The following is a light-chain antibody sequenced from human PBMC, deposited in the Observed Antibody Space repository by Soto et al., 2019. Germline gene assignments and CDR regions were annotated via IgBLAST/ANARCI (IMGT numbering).Light chain of an antibody. Sequence: GDRVTITCRASQDIRSDLGWYQQKPGKAPKLLIFATSTLQSGVPSRFSGTGSGTDFTLTISSLQPEDFATYYCLQDFNYPWTFGQGTKVDIK. CDR1: QDIRSD. V-gene: IGKV1-6*01. J-gene: IGKJ1*01. CDR3: LQDFNYPWT. CDR2: ATS.